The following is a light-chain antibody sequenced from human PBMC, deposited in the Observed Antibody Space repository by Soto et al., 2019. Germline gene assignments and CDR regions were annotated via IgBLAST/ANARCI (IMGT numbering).Light chain of an antibody. J-gene: IGKJ1*01. V-gene: IGKV3-15*01. Sequence: VLTQSPATLSLSPGERGTLSCGASQSVSSSLAWFQQKPGQTPRLLFNGASTRATGIPARFTGSGSGTEFMLTISSLQSEDFAVYYCQQYDIWPPTFGQGTKVDIK. CDR1: QSVSSS. CDR2: GAS. CDR3: QQYDIWPPT.